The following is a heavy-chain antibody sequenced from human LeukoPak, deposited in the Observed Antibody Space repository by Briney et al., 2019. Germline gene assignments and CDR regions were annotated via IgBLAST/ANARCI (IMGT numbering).Heavy chain of an antibody. CDR1: GGSISSYY. CDR3: ARSDDYVWGSYRMFDY. J-gene: IGHJ4*02. D-gene: IGHD3-16*02. Sequence: SETLSLTCTVSGGSISSYYWSWIRQPPGKVLEWIGYIYYSGSTNYNPSLKSRVTISVDTSKNQFSLKLSSVTAADTAVYYCARSDDYVWGSYRMFDYWGQGTLVTVSS. V-gene: IGHV4-59*01. CDR2: IYYSGST.